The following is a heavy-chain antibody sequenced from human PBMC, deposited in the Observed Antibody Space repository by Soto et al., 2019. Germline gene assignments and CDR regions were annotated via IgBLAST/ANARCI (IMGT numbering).Heavy chain of an antibody. Sequence: EVQLVQSGAEVRKPGESLKISCKASGYSFTTYWIAWVRQMPGKGLEWMGFIYPGDSSTKYSPSFQGQVTISADKSITTAYLQWSSLKASDTAMYYCARVGANLATNWFDPWGQGTLVTVSS. J-gene: IGHJ5*02. CDR1: GYSFTTYW. CDR3: ARVGANLATNWFDP. CDR2: IYPGDSST. V-gene: IGHV5-51*01. D-gene: IGHD1-26*01.